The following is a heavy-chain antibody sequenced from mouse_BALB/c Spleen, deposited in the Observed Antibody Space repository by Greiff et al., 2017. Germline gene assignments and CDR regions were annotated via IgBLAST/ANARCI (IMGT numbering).Heavy chain of an antibody. D-gene: IGHD1-1*01. V-gene: IGHV5-9-4*01. J-gene: IGHJ4*01. CDR2: ISSGGSYT. CDR1: GFTFSSYA. CDR3: ARDQTTVVADAMDY. Sequence: EVQLVESGGGLVKPGGSLKLSCAASGFTFSSYAMSWVRQSPEKRLEWVAEISSGGSYTYYPDTVTGRFTISRDNAKNTLYLEMSSLRSEDTAMYYCARDQTTVVADAMDYWGQGTSVTVSS.